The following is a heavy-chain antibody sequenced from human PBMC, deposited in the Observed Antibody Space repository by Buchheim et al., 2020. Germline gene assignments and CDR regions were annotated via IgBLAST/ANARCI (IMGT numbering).Heavy chain of an antibody. CDR3: ARDPQDGDPYYYYGMDV. CDR2: ISTSSSII. D-gene: IGHD4-17*01. Sequence: EVQLVESGGGLVQPGGSLRLSCAASGFTFSSYSMNWVRQAPGKGLEWVSYISTSSSIIYYADSVKGRFTISRDNAKNSLYLQMNSLRDEDTAVYYCARDPQDGDPYYYYGMDVWGQGTT. CDR1: GFTFSSYS. V-gene: IGHV3-48*02. J-gene: IGHJ6*02.